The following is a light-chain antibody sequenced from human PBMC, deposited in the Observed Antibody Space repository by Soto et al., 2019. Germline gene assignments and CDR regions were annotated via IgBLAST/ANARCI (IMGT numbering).Light chain of an antibody. Sequence: VLTQSPATLSFSPGEKATLACRASQDINTYLGWYQHKPGQPPSLLIYDASNRHSGIPARFSGSGSGTDLTLTINSLESEDFAIYYCQHRYNWPLTFGEGTKVESK. V-gene: IGKV3-11*01. J-gene: IGKJ4*01. CDR1: QDINTY. CDR2: DAS. CDR3: QHRYNWPLT.